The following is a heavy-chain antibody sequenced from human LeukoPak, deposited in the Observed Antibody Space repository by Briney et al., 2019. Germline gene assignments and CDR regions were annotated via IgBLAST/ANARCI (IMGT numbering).Heavy chain of an antibody. J-gene: IGHJ4*02. Sequence: PGGSLRLSCAASGFTFSSYSMNWVRQAPGKGLEWVSSISSSSSYIYYADSVKGRFTISRDTSKNTLYLQMNSLRADDTAVYYCAKGRYYDSSGYPIDYWGQGTLVTVSS. CDR1: GFTFSSYS. V-gene: IGHV3-21*01. D-gene: IGHD3-22*01. CDR2: ISSSSSYI. CDR3: AKGRYYDSSGYPIDY.